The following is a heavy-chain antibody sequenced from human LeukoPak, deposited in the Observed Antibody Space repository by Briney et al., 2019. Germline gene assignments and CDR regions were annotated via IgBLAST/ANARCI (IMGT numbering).Heavy chain of an antibody. CDR2: INHSGST. D-gene: IGHD4-17*01. Sequence: SETLSLTCAVYGGSFSGYFWSWIRQPPGKGLEWIGEINHSGSTNYNPSLKSRVTISVDTSKNQFSLELSSVTAADTAVYYCARHLRSGAVDYWGQGTLVTVSS. V-gene: IGHV4-34*01. J-gene: IGHJ4*02. CDR3: ARHLRSGAVDY. CDR1: GGSFSGYF.